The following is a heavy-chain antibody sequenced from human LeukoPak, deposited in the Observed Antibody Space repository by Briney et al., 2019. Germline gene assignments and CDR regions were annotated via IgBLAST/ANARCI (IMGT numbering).Heavy chain of an antibody. Sequence: PGGSLRLSCAASGFTFSSYAMSWVRQAPGKGLEWVSGINWNGGSTGYADSVKGRFTISRDNAKNSLYLQMNSLRAEDTALYYCARASRHYYDSSGYYVVAYFDYWGQGTLVTVSS. V-gene: IGHV3-20*04. D-gene: IGHD3-22*01. CDR2: INWNGGST. CDR1: GFTFSSYA. J-gene: IGHJ4*02. CDR3: ARASRHYYDSSGYYVVAYFDY.